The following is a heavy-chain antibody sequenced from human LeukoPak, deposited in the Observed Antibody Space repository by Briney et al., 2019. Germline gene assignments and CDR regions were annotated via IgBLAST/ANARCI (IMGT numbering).Heavy chain of an antibody. CDR2: IYYSGST. CDR1: GGSISSYY. J-gene: IGHJ4*02. CDR3: ARGAAVAPEYYFDY. D-gene: IGHD6-19*01. V-gene: IGHV4-59*01. Sequence: SETLSLTCTVSGGSISSYYWSWIRQPPGKGLEWIGYIYYSGSTNYNPSLKSRVTISVDTSKNQFSLKLSSVTAADTAVYYCARGAAVAPEYYFDYWGQGTLVTVSS.